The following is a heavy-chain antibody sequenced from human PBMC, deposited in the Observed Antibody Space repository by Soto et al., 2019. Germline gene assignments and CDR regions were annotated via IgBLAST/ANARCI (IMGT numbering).Heavy chain of an antibody. D-gene: IGHD3-22*01. CDR2: IYHSGST. J-gene: IGHJ4*02. V-gene: IGHV4-30-2*01. Sequence: PSETLSLTGAVSGGSISSGCYSWSWIRQPPGKGLEWIGYIYHSGSTYYNPSLKSRVTISVDRSKNQFSLKLSSVTAADTAVYYCASGITTMTKVRLDYWGQRTLVTFCS. CDR1: GGSISSGCYS. CDR3: ASGITTMTKVRLDY.